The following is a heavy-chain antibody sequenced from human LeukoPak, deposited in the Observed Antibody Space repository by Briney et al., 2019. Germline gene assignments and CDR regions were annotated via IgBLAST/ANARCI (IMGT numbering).Heavy chain of an antibody. J-gene: IGHJ4*02. Sequence: RAGGSLRLSCAASGFTFSSYWMTWVRQAPGKGLEWVAVIWYDGSNKYYADSVKGRFTISRDNSKNTLYLQMNSLRAEDTAVYYCARDYSSWYGHLGSFDYWGQGTLVTVSS. CDR3: ARDYSSWYGHLGSFDY. V-gene: IGHV3-33*08. D-gene: IGHD6-13*01. CDR2: IWYDGSNK. CDR1: GFTFSSYW.